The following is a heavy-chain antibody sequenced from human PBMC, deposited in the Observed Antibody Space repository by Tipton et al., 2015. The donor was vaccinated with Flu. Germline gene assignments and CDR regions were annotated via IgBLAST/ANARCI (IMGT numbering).Heavy chain of an antibody. D-gene: IGHD3-16*02. Sequence: TLSLTCAVYSGSFSGYFWSWIRQPPGKGLEWIGEINHSGSTNYNPSLKSRVTISVDTSKNQFSLKLSSVTAADTAVYYCTRHNTNGGIVVADFDSWGQGTLVTVSS. V-gene: IGHV4-34*01. J-gene: IGHJ4*02. CDR1: SGSFSGYF. CDR2: INHSGST. CDR3: TRHNTNGGIVVADFDS.